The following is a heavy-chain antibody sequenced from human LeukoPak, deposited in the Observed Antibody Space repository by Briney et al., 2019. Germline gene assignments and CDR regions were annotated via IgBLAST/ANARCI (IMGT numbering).Heavy chain of an antibody. CDR3: AKSRLSGINDAFDI. Sequence: GGSLRLSCAASGFTFSNYAMSWVRQAPGKGLEGVSAISGSAVITFYADSVKGRFTISRDNSKNTLYLQMNSLRAEDTALYYCAKSRLSGINDAFDIWGQGTMVTVSS. CDR1: GFTFSNYA. J-gene: IGHJ3*02. CDR2: ISGSAVIT. D-gene: IGHD3-3*01. V-gene: IGHV3-23*01.